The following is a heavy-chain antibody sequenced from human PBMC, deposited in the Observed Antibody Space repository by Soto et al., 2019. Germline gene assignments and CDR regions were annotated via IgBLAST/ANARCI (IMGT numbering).Heavy chain of an antibody. CDR3: ARDKITGLFDY. CDR2: INHSGST. V-gene: IGHV4-34*01. D-gene: IGHD2-8*02. Sequence: PSETLSLTCAVFGGSFSGYYWTWIRQPPGTGLEWIGEINHSGSTNYTPSLKSRVTISVDTSKNQFSLKLTSVTDADTAVYYCARDKITGLFDYWGQGTLVTVSS. CDR1: GGSFSGYY. J-gene: IGHJ4*02.